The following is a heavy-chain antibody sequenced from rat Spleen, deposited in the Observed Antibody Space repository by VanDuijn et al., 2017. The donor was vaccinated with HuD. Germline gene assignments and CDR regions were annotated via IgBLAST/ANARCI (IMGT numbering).Heavy chain of an antibody. CDR2: INSAGST. V-gene: IGHV3-3*01. D-gene: IGHD1-11*01. Sequence: EVQLQESGPGLVKPSQSLSLTCSVTGYSITSSYGWNWIRKFPGNKLEWMGYINSAGSTNYNPSLKSRISITRDTSKNQFFLQVNSVTTEDTATYYCEGGGYGYWGQGVMVTVSS. CDR3: EGGGYGY. CDR1: GYSITSSYG. J-gene: IGHJ2*01.